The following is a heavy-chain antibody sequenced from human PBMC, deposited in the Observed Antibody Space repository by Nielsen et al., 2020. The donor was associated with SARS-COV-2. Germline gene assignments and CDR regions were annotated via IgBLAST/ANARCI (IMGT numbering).Heavy chain of an antibody. V-gene: IGHV3-11*01. D-gene: IGHD6-13*01. Sequence: WIRQPPGKGLEWVSAISGSGGSTYYADSVKGRFTISRDNAKNSLYLQMNSLRAEDTAVYYCARGAAAGWDHYYYGMDVWGQGTTVTVSS. CDR2: ISGSGGST. J-gene: IGHJ6*02. CDR3: ARGAAAGWDHYYYGMDV.